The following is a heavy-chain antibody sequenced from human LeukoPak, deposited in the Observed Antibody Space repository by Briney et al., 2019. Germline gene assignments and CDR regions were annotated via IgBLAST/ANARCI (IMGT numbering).Heavy chain of an antibody. D-gene: IGHD6-19*01. J-gene: IGHJ3*02. CDR3: AKDGDSSLPGPDAFDI. Sequence: GGSLRLSCAASGFTFSSYAMSWVRQAPGKGLEWVSAISGSGGSTYYADSVKGRFTISRDNSKNTLYLQMNSLRAEDTAVYYCAKDGDSSLPGPDAFDIWGQGTMVTVSS. V-gene: IGHV3-23*01. CDR2: ISGSGGST. CDR1: GFTFSSYA.